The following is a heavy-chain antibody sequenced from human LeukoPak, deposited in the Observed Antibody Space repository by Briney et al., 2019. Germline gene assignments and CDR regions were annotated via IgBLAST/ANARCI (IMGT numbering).Heavy chain of an antibody. CDR3: ARSTAHRYNWNYGGSLDY. D-gene: IGHD1-7*01. CDR1: GFTFSSYG. Sequence: GGSLRLSCAASGFTFSSYGMHWVRQAPGKGLEWVAVISYDGSNKYYADSVKGRFTISRDNSKNTLYLQMNSLRAEDTAVYYCARSTAHRYNWNYGGSLDYWGQGTLVTVSS. CDR2: ISYDGSNK. V-gene: IGHV3-30*03. J-gene: IGHJ4*02.